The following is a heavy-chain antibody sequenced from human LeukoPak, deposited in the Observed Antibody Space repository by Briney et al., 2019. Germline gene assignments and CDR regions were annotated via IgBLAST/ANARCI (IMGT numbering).Heavy chain of an antibody. D-gene: IGHD5-18*01. Sequence: PGGSLRLSCAASGFTFSSYWMSWVRRDPGKGGEGVANIKQDGSEQYYVDSVKGRFTISRDNAKNSLYLQMNSLSAEDTAVYYCARERDTAMAYFDYWGQGTLVTVTS. J-gene: IGHJ4*02. V-gene: IGHV3-7*01. CDR2: IKQDGSEQ. CDR1: GFTFSSYW. CDR3: ARERDTAMAYFDY.